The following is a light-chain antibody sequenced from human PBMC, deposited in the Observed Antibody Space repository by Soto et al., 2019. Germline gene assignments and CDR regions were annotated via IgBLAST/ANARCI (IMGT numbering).Light chain of an antibody. V-gene: IGKV1-39*01. Sequence: DIQMTQSPSTLSASLGDRVTITCRASQSISSWLAWYQQKPGKAPKLLIYAASSLQSGVPSRFSGSGSGTGYTLTISSLQPEDFAAYFCQQSYSTPYTFGQGTKVDI. J-gene: IGKJ2*01. CDR2: AAS. CDR1: QSISSW. CDR3: QQSYSTPYT.